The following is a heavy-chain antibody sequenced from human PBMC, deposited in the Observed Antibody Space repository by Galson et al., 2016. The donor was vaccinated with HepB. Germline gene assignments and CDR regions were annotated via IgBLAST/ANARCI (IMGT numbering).Heavy chain of an antibody. Sequence: SLRLSCAASGFTFSSYWMYWVRQAPGKGLVWVSRIDSDGITTAYADSVKGRFTISRDNAKNTLYLQMNSLSAEDTAVYYCATGGGMRSKYYGMDVWGHGTMVTVSS. CDR1: GFTFSSYW. CDR3: ATGGGMRSKYYGMDV. CDR2: IDSDGITT. V-gene: IGHV3-74*01. D-gene: IGHD1-26*01. J-gene: IGHJ6*02.